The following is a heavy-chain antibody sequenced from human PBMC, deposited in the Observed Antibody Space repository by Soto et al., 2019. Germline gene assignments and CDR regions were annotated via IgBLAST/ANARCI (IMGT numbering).Heavy chain of an antibody. V-gene: IGHV4-31*02. CDR1: GGSISSLNGY. J-gene: IGHJ5*02. D-gene: IGHD2-8*02. CDR3: ARDVSWTGVFDH. CDR2: IFDSGTA. Sequence: QVQREQSGPGLVKPAQILSLTCKISGGSISSLNGYWSWIRQSPGEGLEWIGYIFDSGTAHYNPSLKGQVRISGDTSPSQFSLTIQSVTVADTAVYYCARDVSWTGVFDHWGQGILVTVSS.